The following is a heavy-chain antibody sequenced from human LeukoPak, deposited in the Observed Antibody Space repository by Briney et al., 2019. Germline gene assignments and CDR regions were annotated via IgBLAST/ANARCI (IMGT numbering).Heavy chain of an antibody. CDR1: GFTFDDYA. V-gene: IGHV3-9*01. CDR3: AKDSSDYYGSGTYSASFQH. Sequence: PGGSLRLSCAASGFTFDDYAMHWVRQAPGKGLEWVSGISWSSDSIGYADSVKGRFTISRDNAKNSLYLQMHSLRTEDTAFYYCAKDSSDYYGSGTYSASFQHWGQGTLVTVSS. D-gene: IGHD3-10*01. J-gene: IGHJ1*01. CDR2: ISWSSDSI.